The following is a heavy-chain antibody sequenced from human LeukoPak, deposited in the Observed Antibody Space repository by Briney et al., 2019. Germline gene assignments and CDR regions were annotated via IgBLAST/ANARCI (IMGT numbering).Heavy chain of an antibody. CDR1: GGLISSDY. CDR2: IHYSGST. J-gene: IGHJ3*02. V-gene: IGHV4-59*08. D-gene: IGHD3-10*01. Sequence: PSETLSLTCTVSGGLISSDYWSWIRQSPGKGLEWIANIHYSGSTNFXXSLXXRVSISVDTSKNQFSLKLSSVTAADTAVYYCAXDSWFGELLGAFDIWGQGTMVTVSS. CDR3: AXDSWFGELLGAFDI.